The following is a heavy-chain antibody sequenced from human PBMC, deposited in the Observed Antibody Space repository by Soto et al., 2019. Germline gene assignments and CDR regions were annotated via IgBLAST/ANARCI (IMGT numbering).Heavy chain of an antibody. CDR1: GYTFTSYD. Sequence: ASVKVSCKASGYTFTSYDINWVRQATGQGLEWMGWMNPNSGNTGYAQKFQGRVTMTRNTSISTAYMELSSLRSEDTAVYYCARGRSRDYSNYYYYRMDVWGQGTTVTVSS. D-gene: IGHD4-4*01. CDR3: ARGRSRDYSNYYYYRMDV. CDR2: MNPNSGNT. V-gene: IGHV1-8*01. J-gene: IGHJ6*02.